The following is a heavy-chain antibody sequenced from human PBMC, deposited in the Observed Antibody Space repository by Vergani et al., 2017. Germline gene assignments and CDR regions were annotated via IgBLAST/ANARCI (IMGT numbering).Heavy chain of an antibody. CDR2: IYYSGST. D-gene: IGHD1-1*01. CDR1: GGSISSGDHC. V-gene: IGHV4-31*11. J-gene: IGHJ6*03. CDR3: AREDLQLEPYVMDV. Sequence: QVQLQESGPGVVKPSQTLSLTCAVSGGSISSGDHCWTWIRQRPGKGLEWIGCIYYSGSTYYNPSLKSRVTISVDTSKNQFSLKLSSVTAADTAVYYCAREDLQLEPYVMDVWGKGTTVTVSS.